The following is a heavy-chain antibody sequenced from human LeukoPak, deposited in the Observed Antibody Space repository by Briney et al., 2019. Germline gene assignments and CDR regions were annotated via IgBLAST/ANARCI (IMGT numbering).Heavy chain of an antibody. Sequence: GGSLRLSCAASGFTFSSYSMNWVRQAPGKGLEWVSGISWNTGAIGYADSVKGRFTISRDNAKNSLYLQMNSLRAEDMALYYCAKDEFVASAFTGAFDIWGQGTMVTVSS. CDR1: GFTFSSYS. D-gene: IGHD2-8*02. V-gene: IGHV3-9*03. CDR3: AKDEFVASAFTGAFDI. CDR2: ISWNTGAI. J-gene: IGHJ3*02.